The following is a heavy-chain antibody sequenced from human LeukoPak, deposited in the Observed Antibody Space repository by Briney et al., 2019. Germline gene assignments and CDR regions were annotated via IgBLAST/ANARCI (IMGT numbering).Heavy chain of an antibody. CDR1: GGTFNSHA. CDR3: QSVLRFLEGELQFDV. D-gene: IGHD3-3*01. J-gene: IGHJ3*01. Sequence: ASVKVSCKASGGTFNSHAITWVRQAPGQGLEWVGGIIPTVGTTSYAQMFQGRVTITTNESTKTTYLELTSLRSQDTAVYYCQSVLRFLEGELQFDVWGQGTMVTVSS. CDR2: IIPTVGTT. V-gene: IGHV1-69*05.